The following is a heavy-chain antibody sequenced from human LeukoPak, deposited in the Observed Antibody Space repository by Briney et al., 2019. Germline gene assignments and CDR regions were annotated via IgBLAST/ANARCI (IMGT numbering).Heavy chain of an antibody. CDR2: ISYDGSNK. D-gene: IGHD6-19*01. CDR1: GFTFSSYA. Sequence: GGSLRLSCAASGFTFSSYAMHWVRQAPGKGLEWVAFISYDGSNKDYADSVKGRFTISRDNSKNTLYLQMNSLRAEDTAVYYCARGRGVAGPFDYWGQGTLVTVSS. CDR3: ARGRGVAGPFDY. V-gene: IGHV3-30-3*01. J-gene: IGHJ4*02.